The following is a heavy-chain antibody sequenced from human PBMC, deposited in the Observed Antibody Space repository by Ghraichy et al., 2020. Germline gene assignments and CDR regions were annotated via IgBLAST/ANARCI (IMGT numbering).Heavy chain of an antibody. V-gene: IGHV3-72*01. D-gene: IGHD3-10*01. J-gene: IGHJ4*02. CDR2: IRNKAHSYTT. CDR3: VRGGSGNYYDPLDY. CDR1: GFTFSDSY. Sequence: GGSLRLSCAASGFTFSDSYMDWVRQPPGKGLEWVGRIRNKAHSYTTEYAASVKGRFTVSRDDSGNSLYLQMNFLKTEDTAVYYCVRGGSGNYYDPLDYWGQGTLVTVSS.